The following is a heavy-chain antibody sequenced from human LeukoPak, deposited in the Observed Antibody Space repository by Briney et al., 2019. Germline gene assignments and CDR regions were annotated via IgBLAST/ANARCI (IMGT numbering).Heavy chain of an antibody. CDR1: GFTFDDYA. CDR3: AKDSYGGSGSYYLYSFDM. V-gene: IGHV3-9*01. CDR2: ISWNGASI. Sequence: GRSLRLSCTASGFTFDDYAMHWVRQPPGKGLEWVSGISWNGASIGYADSVKGRFTVSRDNAKNSLYLQMSSLRVEDTAFYYCAKDSYGGSGSYYLYSFDMWGQGTMVTVSS. J-gene: IGHJ3*02. D-gene: IGHD3-10*01.